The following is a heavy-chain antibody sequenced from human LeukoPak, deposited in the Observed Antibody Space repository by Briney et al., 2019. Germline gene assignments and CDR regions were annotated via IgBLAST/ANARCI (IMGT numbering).Heavy chain of an antibody. CDR3: TRGTIHLWNGMVM. Sequence: PGGSLRLSCAASGFTFSGSVMHWVRQASGKGREWVGRIRSKVNSYATAYGASVKGRFTISSDDSNNTASLEMNSLRTEDTAVYYGTRGTIHLWNGMVMWGKKTTVTVPS. CDR1: GFTFSGSV. CDR2: IRSKVNSYAT. J-gene: IGHJ6*04. D-gene: IGHD5-18*01. V-gene: IGHV3-73*01.